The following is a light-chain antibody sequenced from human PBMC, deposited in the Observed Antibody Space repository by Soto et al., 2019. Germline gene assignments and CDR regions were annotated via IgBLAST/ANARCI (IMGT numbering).Light chain of an antibody. CDR2: GAS. J-gene: IGKJ4*01. Sequence: EIVLTQSPGTLSLSPGERATLSCRASQSVSSNYLAWYQQKLGQAPRLLIFGASSRAAGIPDRFSGSGSGTDLTHNISRLDPEDFTVYYCQKYGTSLTLGGGTKVEIK. CDR1: QSVSSNY. CDR3: QKYGTSLT. V-gene: IGKV3-20*01.